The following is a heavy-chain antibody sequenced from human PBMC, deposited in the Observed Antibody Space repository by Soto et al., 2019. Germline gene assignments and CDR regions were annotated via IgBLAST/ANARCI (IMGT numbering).Heavy chain of an antibody. CDR1: GFTFSNAW. D-gene: IGHD3-10*01. V-gene: IGHV3-15*01. CDR3: TKDWYQLLWFGELPDSY. Sequence: EVQLVESGGGLVKPGGSLRLSCAASGFTFSNAWMSWVRQAPGKGLEWVGRIKSKTDGGTTDYAAPVKGRFTISRDDAKNTLYLQMNSLKTEDTAVYYCTKDWYQLLWFGELPDSYWGQGTLVTVSS. CDR2: IKSKTDGGTT. J-gene: IGHJ4*02.